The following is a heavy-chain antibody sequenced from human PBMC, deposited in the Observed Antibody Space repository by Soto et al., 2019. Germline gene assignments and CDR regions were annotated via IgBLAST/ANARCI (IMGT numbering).Heavy chain of an antibody. CDR2: IYFSGIT. Sequence: SETLSLTCTVSGGSISSSSHYWGWIRQPPGKGPEYIGSIYFSGITYYNPSLKSRVTISVDTSKNQFSLKLSSVTAADTSVYYCARVGPNESSGVSYSFDYWGQGTLVTVSS. D-gene: IGHD2-15*01. J-gene: IGHJ4*02. CDR3: ARVGPNESSGVSYSFDY. V-gene: IGHV4-39*01. CDR1: GGSISSSSHY.